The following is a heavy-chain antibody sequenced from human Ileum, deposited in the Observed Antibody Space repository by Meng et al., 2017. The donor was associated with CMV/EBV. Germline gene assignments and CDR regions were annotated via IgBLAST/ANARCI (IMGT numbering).Heavy chain of an antibody. CDR2: INYRGSI. Sequence: VPLQQWGAGVLEPSETLVPPHTVSADSFTGYTWTRNRQPPGKGPEWIGEINYRGSIHYNPSLESRVTISLDMSTNQLSLKLNSVTAADTAVYYCVRGNWVSDFWGQGTLVTVSS. CDR1: ADSFTGYT. CDR3: VRGNWVSDF. V-gene: IGHV4-34*02. D-gene: IGHD7-27*01. J-gene: IGHJ4*02.